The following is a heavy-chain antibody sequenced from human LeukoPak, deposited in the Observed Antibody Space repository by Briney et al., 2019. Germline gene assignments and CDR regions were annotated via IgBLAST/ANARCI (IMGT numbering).Heavy chain of an antibody. CDR3: ARDDIDYGAYASH. D-gene: IGHD4-17*01. CDR2: LYRGDRT. J-gene: IGHJ4*02. Sequence: GGSLRLSCATSGFSVRHNHMSWVRQAPGKGLEWVSILYRGDRTYYADSVKGRFTISRDDSKSTVYLQMNSLRAEDTAMYYCARDDIDYGAYASHWGQGTLVTVSS. CDR1: GFSVRHNH. V-gene: IGHV3-66*01.